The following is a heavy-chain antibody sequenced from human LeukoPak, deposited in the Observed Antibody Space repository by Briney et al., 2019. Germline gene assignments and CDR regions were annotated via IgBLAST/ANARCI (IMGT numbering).Heavy chain of an antibody. CDR3: ARGGHPSTYENWFDP. J-gene: IGHJ5*02. D-gene: IGHD2-2*01. V-gene: IGHV4-4*07. CDR2: IYTSGST. CDR1: GGSISSYY. Sequence: SETLSLTCTVSGGSISSYYWSWIRQPAGKGLEWIGRIYTSGSTNYNPSLKSRVTMSVDTSKNQFSLKLSSVTAADTAVYYCARGGHPSTYENWFDPWGQGTLVTVSS.